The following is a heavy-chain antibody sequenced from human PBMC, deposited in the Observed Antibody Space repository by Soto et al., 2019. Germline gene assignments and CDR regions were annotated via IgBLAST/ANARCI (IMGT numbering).Heavy chain of an antibody. CDR1: GFAFSGYG. D-gene: IGHD3-9*01. J-gene: IGHJ1*01. CDR2: IYYDGSNK. V-gene: IGHV3-33*01. CDR3: GGGGSAWVRYIEWLKH. Sequence: GGSLRLSCAASGFAFSGYGMHWVRQAPGKGLEWVAVIYYDGSNKQYADSVKGRFTISRDNSTNTLYLQMDSLRAEDTAVYYCGGGGSAWVRYIEWLKHWGHGTKVTDSS.